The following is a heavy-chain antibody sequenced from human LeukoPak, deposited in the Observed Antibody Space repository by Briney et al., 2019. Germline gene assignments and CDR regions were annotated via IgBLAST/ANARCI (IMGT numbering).Heavy chain of an antibody. Sequence: PSETLSLTFTISGRSIRSRGFFSGWIREPPGKGPEWIERVYYDGLTYYNRSFQRQVPMPLDNSAHRFSLRQSSRTAPQTPGYYCATLSCSDSACPTLPDNHFDPWGQGTLVIVST. CDR3: ATLSCSDSACPTLPDNHFDP. J-gene: IGHJ5*02. V-gene: IGHV4-39*01. D-gene: IGHD2-15*01. CDR1: GRSIRSRGFF. CDR2: VYYDGLT.